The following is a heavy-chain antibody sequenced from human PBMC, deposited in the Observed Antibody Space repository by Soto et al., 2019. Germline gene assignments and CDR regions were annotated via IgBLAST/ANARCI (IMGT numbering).Heavy chain of an antibody. CDR1: GFTFSNAW. J-gene: IGHJ4*02. CDR2: IKSKTDGGTT. D-gene: IGHD6-13*01. CDR3: AKGSWPYYFDY. Sequence: GGSLRLSCAASGFTFSNAWMSWVRQAPGKGLEWVGRIKSKTDGGTTDYAAPVKGRFTISRDDSKNTLYLQMNSLRAEDTAVYYCAKGSWPYYFDYWGQGTLVTVPQ. V-gene: IGHV3-15*01.